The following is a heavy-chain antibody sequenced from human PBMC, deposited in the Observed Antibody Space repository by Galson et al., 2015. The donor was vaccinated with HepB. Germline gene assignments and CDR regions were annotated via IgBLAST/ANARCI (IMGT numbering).Heavy chain of an antibody. J-gene: IGHJ3*02. D-gene: IGHD6-19*01. V-gene: IGHV3-64*01. CDR2: ISSQGVST. Sequence: SLRLSCAASGFTFSSYAIDWVRQAPGKGLEYVSGISSQGVSTYYANSVKGRFTISRDNSKNTVYLQMGSLRAEDMAVYYCARDRSGSGWYRGAFDIWGQGTVVTGSS. CDR1: GFTFSSYA. CDR3: ARDRSGSGWYRGAFDI.